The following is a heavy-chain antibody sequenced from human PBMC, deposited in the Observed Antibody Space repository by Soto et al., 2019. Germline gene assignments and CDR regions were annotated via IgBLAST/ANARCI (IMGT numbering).Heavy chain of an antibody. CDR2: IYHSGST. V-gene: IGHV4-59*08. Sequence: SETLSLTCTVSGGSISSSYWSWIRQPPGKGLEWTGYIYHSGSTNYNPSLKSRVTISVDTSKNQFSLKLSSVTAADTAVYYCARHGGYNYGYDDFWGQGTLVTVSS. CDR1: GGSISSSY. J-gene: IGHJ4*02. D-gene: IGHD5-18*01. CDR3: ARHGGYNYGYDDF.